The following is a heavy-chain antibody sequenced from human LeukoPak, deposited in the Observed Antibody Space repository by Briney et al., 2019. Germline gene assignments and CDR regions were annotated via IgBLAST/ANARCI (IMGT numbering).Heavy chain of an antibody. CDR2: ISYSGST. Sequence: PSETLSLTCTVSGDSITSNYWSWIRQAPGKGLELIGYISYSGSTNYSPSLKSRATISVDTSRNQFSLTLSSVTAADTAVYYCARQYTSTFRGVRIDWFDPWGQGILVTVSS. CDR1: GDSITSNY. V-gene: IGHV4-59*08. D-gene: IGHD1-1*01. CDR3: ARQYTSTFRGVRIDWFDP. J-gene: IGHJ5*02.